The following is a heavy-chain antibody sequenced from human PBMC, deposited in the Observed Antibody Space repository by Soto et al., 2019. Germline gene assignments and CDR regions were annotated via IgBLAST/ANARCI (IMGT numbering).Heavy chain of an antibody. CDR2: ISYDGSNK. V-gene: IGHV3-30*18. Sequence: PGGSLRLSCAASGFTFSSYGMHWVRQAPGKGLEWVAVISYDGSNKYYADSVKGRFTISRDNSKNTLYLQMNSLRAEDTAVYYCAKGNHDFWSGYSDAAFDIWGQGTMVTVSS. J-gene: IGHJ3*02. CDR1: GFTFSSYG. D-gene: IGHD3-3*01. CDR3: AKGNHDFWSGYSDAAFDI.